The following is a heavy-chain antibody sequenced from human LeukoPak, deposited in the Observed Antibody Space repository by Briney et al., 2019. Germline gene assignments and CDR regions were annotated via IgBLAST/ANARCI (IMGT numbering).Heavy chain of an antibody. D-gene: IGHD2-15*01. Sequence: GGSLRLSCAASGFDFSNNGIHWVRQAPGKGLEWVSVIYSGGGTFYADSVKGRFTISRHNSRNTLYLQMNSLRAEDTAVYYCARENLSGWFDPWGQGTLVTVSS. V-gene: IGHV3-53*04. J-gene: IGHJ5*02. CDR2: IYSGGGT. CDR3: ARENLSGWFDP. CDR1: GFDFSNNG.